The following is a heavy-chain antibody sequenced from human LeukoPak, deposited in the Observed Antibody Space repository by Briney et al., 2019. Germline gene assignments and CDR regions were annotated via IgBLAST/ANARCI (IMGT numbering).Heavy chain of an antibody. CDR3: ARGRDGYNYYFDY. Sequence: SVKVSCKVSGGTFSSYAISWVRQAPGQGLEWMGRIIPIFGTANYAQKFQGRVTITTDESTSTAYMELSSLRSEDTAVYYCARGRDGYNYYFDYWGQGTLVTVSS. V-gene: IGHV1-69*05. CDR1: GGTFSSYA. CDR2: IIPIFGTA. D-gene: IGHD5-24*01. J-gene: IGHJ4*02.